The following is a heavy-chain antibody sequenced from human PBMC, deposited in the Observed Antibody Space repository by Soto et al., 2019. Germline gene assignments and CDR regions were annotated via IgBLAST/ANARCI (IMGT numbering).Heavy chain of an antibody. Sequence: EVQLVESGGGLVQPGGSLRLSCAASGFTFSSYSMNWVRQAPGKGLEWVSYISSSSSTIYYADSVKGRFTISKDNAKNSLYLQMHSLGAEDTAVYYCARDCEGRYFDWLFCFDYWRQGTLVTVSS. CDR2: ISSSSSTI. CDR1: GFTFSSYS. J-gene: IGHJ4*02. V-gene: IGHV3-48*01. D-gene: IGHD3-9*01. CDR3: ARDCEGRYFDWLFCFDY.